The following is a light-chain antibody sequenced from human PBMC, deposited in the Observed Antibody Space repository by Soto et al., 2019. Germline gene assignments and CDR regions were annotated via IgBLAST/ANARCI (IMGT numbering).Light chain of an antibody. CDR1: QRISSSY. CDR2: AAS. V-gene: IGKV3-20*01. Sequence: EIVLTQSPGTLSLSPGERATLSCRASQRISSSYLAWYQQKPGQAPRLLIYAASSRATGIPDRFSGSGSGTDFTLTISRLEPEDFALFYCQQYGSSPRTFGQGTKVEIK. J-gene: IGKJ1*01. CDR3: QQYGSSPRT.